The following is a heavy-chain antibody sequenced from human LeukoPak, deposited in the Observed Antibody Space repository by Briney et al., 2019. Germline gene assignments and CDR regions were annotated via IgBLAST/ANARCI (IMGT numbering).Heavy chain of an antibody. CDR2: VNSDGSST. CDR3: ARVATGN. CDR1: GFTFSRYW. V-gene: IGHV3-74*01. D-gene: IGHD1-1*01. J-gene: IGHJ4*02. Sequence: AGSLCLSCAASGFTFSRYWMHWVRQAQGKGLVWVLRVNSDGSSTNYADSVKSRFTISRDNAKITLYLQMNSLRAEDTAVYYCARVATGNWGQGTLVTVSS.